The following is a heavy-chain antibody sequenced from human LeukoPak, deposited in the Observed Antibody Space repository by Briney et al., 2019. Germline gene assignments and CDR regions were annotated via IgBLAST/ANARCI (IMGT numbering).Heavy chain of an antibody. CDR1: CGSISSGGYN. V-gene: IGHV4-31*03. Sequence: TLSLTCTVSCGSISSGGYNWSWIRQHPGKGLEWIGYIYYSGSTYYNPSPKSRVTISVDTSKNQFSLKLSSVTAADTAVYYCARDLPSEDYGYYVNAFYIWGHETMVTVSS. CDR3: ARDLPSEDYGYYVNAFYI. D-gene: IGHD4-17*01. J-gene: IGHJ3*02. CDR2: IYYSGST.